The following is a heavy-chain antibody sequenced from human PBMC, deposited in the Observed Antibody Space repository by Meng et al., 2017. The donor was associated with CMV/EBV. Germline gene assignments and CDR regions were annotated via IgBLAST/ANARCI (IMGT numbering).Heavy chain of an antibody. CDR1: VFSLSTSGVG. CDR3: AHQLRYFDWVNNWFDP. CDR2: IYWDDDK. J-gene: IGHJ5*02. D-gene: IGHD3-9*01. V-gene: IGHV2-5*02. Sequence: TCKGSVPTRAKPTQTLTLPCTFSVFSLSTSGVGVGWIRQPPGKALEWLALIYWDDDKRYSPSLKSRLTITKDTSKNQVDLTMTNMDPVDTATYYCAHQLRYFDWVNNWFDPWGQGTLVTVSS.